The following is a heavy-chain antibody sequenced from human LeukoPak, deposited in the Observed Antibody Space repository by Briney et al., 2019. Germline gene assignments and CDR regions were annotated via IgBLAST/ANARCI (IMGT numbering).Heavy chain of an antibody. CDR2: ISGSSGST. CDR3: AKGGISSGYYSAYSSYMDV. CDR1: GFTFSTYA. Sequence: PGGSLRLSCAASGFTFSTYAMGWVRQAPGKGLEWVSAISGSSGSTYYADSVKGRFTISRDNSKNTLYLQMNSLRAEDTAVYYCAKGGISSGYYSAYSSYMDVGGKGTRSPSP. D-gene: IGHD3-22*01. J-gene: IGHJ6*03. V-gene: IGHV3-23*01.